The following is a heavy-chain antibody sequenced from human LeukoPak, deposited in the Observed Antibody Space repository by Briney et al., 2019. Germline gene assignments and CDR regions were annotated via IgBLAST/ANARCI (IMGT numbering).Heavy chain of an antibody. Sequence: GGSLKLSCAVSGFTFSGSAMHWVRQASGKGLEWIGRIRGKANSYATAYAASLKGRFTISRDDSQNTAYLQMNSLKTEDTAVYYCARGFRQGYYYDSSGYSYWGQGTLVTVSS. V-gene: IGHV3-73*01. J-gene: IGHJ4*02. CDR3: ARGFRQGYYYDSSGYSY. D-gene: IGHD3-22*01. CDR2: IRGKANSYAT. CDR1: GFTFSGSA.